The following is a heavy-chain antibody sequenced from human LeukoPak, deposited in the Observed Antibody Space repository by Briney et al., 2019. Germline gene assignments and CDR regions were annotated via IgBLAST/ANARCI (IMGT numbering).Heavy chain of an antibody. V-gene: IGHV1-2*02. CDR3: ARDRGNTYYYDSSGYYYFDY. CDR1: GYTFTDYF. Sequence: ASVKVSCKASGYTFTDYFLHWVRQAPGQGLEWMGWINPNTGVTNYAQKFQGRVTMTRDTSISTAYMELSRLRSDDTAVYYCARDRGNTYYYDSSGYYYFDYWGQGTLVTVSS. J-gene: IGHJ4*02. CDR2: INPNTGVT. D-gene: IGHD3-22*01.